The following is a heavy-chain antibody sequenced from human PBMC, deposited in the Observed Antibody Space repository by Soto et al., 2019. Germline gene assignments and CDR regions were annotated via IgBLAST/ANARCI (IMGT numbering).Heavy chain of an antibody. V-gene: IGHV1-69*13. CDR2: IIPIFGTA. J-gene: IGHJ6*02. D-gene: IGHD5-18*01. CDR3: ARKDTAMDYYYYGMDV. CDR1: GGTFSSYA. Sequence: SVKVSCKASGGTFSSYAISWVRQAPGQGLEWMGGIIPIFGTANYAQKFQGRVTITADESTSTAYMELSSLRSEDTAVYYCARKDTAMDYYYYGMDVWGQGTTVTVSS.